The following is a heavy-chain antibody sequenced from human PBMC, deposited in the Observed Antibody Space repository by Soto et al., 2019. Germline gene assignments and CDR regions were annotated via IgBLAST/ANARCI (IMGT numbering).Heavy chain of an antibody. V-gene: IGHV3-33*01. Sequence: XGSLRLSCLASGFTFNYYGIHWVRQAPGKGLDWVAVIWYDGTKKDYVDSAQGRFTVSRDNSRNTVQLQMNSLRADDTAIYYCARDGSSTHLYYGLDVWGQGTLVTVSS. CDR1: GFTFNYYG. CDR3: ARDGSSTHLYYGLDV. J-gene: IGHJ6*02. D-gene: IGHD1-26*01. CDR2: IWYDGTKK.